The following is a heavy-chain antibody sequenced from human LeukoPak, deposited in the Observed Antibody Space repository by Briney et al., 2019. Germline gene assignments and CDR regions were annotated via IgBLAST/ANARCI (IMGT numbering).Heavy chain of an antibody. D-gene: IGHD3-22*01. CDR1: GGSFSGYY. CDR2: INHSGST. V-gene: IGHV4-34*01. CDR3: ARRSYYYDSSGYYYLPFDY. Sequence: PSETLSLTCAVYGGSFSGYYWSWIRQPPGKGLEWIGEINHSGSTNYNPSLKSRVTMSVDTSKNQFSLKLSSVTAADTAVYYCARRSYYYDSSGYYYLPFDYWGQGTLVTVSS. J-gene: IGHJ4*02.